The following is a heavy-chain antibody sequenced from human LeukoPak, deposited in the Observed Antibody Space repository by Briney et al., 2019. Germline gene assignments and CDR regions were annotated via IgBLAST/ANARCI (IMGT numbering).Heavy chain of an antibody. V-gene: IGHV4-31*03. CDR3: ASSLSGYYHFDY. CDR1: GGSISSDGYY. Sequence: SETLSLTCTVSGGSISSDGYYRSWIRQHPGKGLEWIGYIYYSGSTYYNPSLKSRVTISVDTSKNQFSLKLSSVTAADTAVYYCASSLSGYYHFDYWGQGTLVTVSS. J-gene: IGHJ4*02. D-gene: IGHD3-22*01. CDR2: IYYSGST.